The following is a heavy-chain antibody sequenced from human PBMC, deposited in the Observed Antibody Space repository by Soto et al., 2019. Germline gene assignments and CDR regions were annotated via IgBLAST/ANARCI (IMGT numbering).Heavy chain of an antibody. J-gene: IGHJ4*02. Sequence: PGGSLRLSCAASGFTFSSYSMNWVRQAPGKGLEWVSSISSSSYIYYADSVKGRFTISRDNAKNSLYLQMNSLRAEDTAVYYCARDLGDSSGPYYFDYWGQGTLVTVSS. D-gene: IGHD3-22*01. CDR1: GFTFSSYS. V-gene: IGHV3-21*01. CDR3: ARDLGDSSGPYYFDY. CDR2: ISSSSYI.